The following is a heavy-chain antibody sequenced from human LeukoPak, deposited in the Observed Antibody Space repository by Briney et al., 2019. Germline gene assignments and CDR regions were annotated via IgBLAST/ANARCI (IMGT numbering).Heavy chain of an antibody. D-gene: IGHD3-22*01. CDR1: GYTFTSYY. Sequence: ASVKVSCKASGYTFTSYYMHWVRQAPGQELEWMGIINPSGGSTSYAQKFQGRVTMTRDTSTSTVYMELSSLRSEDTAVYYCARVRYSGYYYQYFDYWGQGTLVTVSS. J-gene: IGHJ4*02. CDR2: INPSGGST. V-gene: IGHV1-46*01. CDR3: ARVRYSGYYYQYFDY.